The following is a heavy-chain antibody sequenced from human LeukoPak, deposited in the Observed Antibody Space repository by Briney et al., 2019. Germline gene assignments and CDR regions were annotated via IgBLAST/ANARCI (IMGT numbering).Heavy chain of an antibody. Sequence: SGTLSLTCSVAGGSISSGNWWSWVRQAPGKGLEWIGEIYHSGSTNYNPSLKSRVTISVDKSKNQFSLNLSSMTAADTAVYYCARVTVAAGISSYAYWGQGTLVTVSS. J-gene: IGHJ4*02. CDR1: GGSISSGNW. CDR3: ARVTVAAGISSYAY. D-gene: IGHD6-13*01. CDR2: IYHSGST. V-gene: IGHV4-4*02.